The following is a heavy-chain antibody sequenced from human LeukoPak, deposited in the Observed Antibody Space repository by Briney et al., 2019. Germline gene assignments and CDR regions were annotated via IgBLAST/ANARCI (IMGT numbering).Heavy chain of an antibody. D-gene: IGHD3-16*01. CDR1: GYTFTSYD. CDR2: IIPIFGTA. V-gene: IGHV1-69*05. J-gene: IGHJ4*02. CDR3: AREGGGSFDY. Sequence: SVKVSCKASGYTFTSYDINWVRQAPGQGLEWMGGIIPIFGTANYAQKFQGRVTITTDESTSTAYMELSSLRSEDTAVYYCAREGGGSFDYWGQGTLVTVSS.